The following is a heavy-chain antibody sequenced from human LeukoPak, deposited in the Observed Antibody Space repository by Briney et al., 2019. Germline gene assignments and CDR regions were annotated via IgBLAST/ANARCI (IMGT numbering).Heavy chain of an antibody. Sequence: GGSLRLSRAASGFTFSSYAMSWVRQAPGKGLEWVSAISGSGGSTYYADSVKGRFTISRDNSKNTLYLQMNSLRAEDTAVYYCAKWGYSSGWEPVRYYYYYGMDVWGQGTTVTVSS. CDR3: AKWGYSSGWEPVRYYYYYGMDV. V-gene: IGHV3-23*01. CDR1: GFTFSSYA. J-gene: IGHJ6*02. D-gene: IGHD6-19*01. CDR2: ISGSGGST.